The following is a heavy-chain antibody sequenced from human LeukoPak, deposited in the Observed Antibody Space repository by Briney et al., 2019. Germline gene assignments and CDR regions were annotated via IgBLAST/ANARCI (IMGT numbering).Heavy chain of an antibody. CDR2: ISHDGSNK. V-gene: IGHV3-30*04. D-gene: IGHD6-19*01. J-gene: IGHJ4*02. Sequence: GGSLRLSCAASGFTFRSFAMHWVRQAPGKGLQWVAIISHDGSNKYYEDSLKGRFTISRDNSKNTLYLQMNSLRAEDTAVYYCARTRYSSGWFDYWGQGTLVTVSS. CDR3: ARTRYSSGWFDY. CDR1: GFTFRSFA.